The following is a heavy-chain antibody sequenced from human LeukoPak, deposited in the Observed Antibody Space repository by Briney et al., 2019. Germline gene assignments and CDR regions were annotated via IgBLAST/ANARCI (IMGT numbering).Heavy chain of an antibody. J-gene: IGHJ4*02. CDR2: IYSGGST. D-gene: IGHD3-22*01. Sequence: PSETLSLTCAVYGGSFSGYYWSWIRQPPGKGLEWVSVIYSGGSTYYADSVKGRFTISRDNSKNTLYLQMNSLRAEDTAVYYCARVTTMIVVVSFSPPDYWGQGTLVTVSS. CDR3: ARVTTMIVVVSFSPPDY. V-gene: IGHV3-66*02. CDR1: GGSFSGYY.